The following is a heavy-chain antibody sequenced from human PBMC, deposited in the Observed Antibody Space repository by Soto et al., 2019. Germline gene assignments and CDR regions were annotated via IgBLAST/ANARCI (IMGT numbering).Heavy chain of an antibody. Sequence: QVQLVESGGGVVQPGRSLRLSCAASGFTFSSYAMHWVRQAPGKWLEWVAVIAYDGSNKYYADSVKGRITISSDNPKNQLYLQMNSLRAEDTAGYYCARGIAAAGSHYLDYWGQGTLDTVSS. J-gene: IGHJ4*02. V-gene: IGHV3-30-3*01. CDR2: IAYDGSNK. CDR1: GFTFSSYA. D-gene: IGHD6-13*01. CDR3: ARGIAAAGSHYLDY.